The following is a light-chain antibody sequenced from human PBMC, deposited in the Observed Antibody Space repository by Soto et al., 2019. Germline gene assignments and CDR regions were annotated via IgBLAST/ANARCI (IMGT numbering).Light chain of an antibody. CDR1: QSVLYSSNNKNY. Sequence: DIVMTQSPDSLAVSLGERATINCKSSQSVLYSSNNKNYLAWYQQKPGQPPKLFIYWASTRASGVPDRFSGSGSGTDFTLTITSLQAEDVAVYYCQQSYGPLPTFGQGTKVEIK. J-gene: IGKJ1*01. CDR3: QQSYGPLPT. V-gene: IGKV4-1*01. CDR2: WAS.